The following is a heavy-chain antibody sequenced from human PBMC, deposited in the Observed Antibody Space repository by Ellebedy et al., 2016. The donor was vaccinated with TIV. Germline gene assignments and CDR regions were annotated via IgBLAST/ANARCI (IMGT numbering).Heavy chain of an antibody. D-gene: IGHD6-13*01. V-gene: IGHV3-23*01. CDR1: GFTFSSYA. J-gene: IGHJ1*01. CDR2: ISGSGGST. Sequence: GESLKISXAASGFTFSSYAMSWVRQAPGKGLEWVSSISGSGGSTYYADSVKGRFTISRDNSKNTLYLQMNSLRAEDTAVYYCAKVSGYSSSWYDAYFQHWGQGTLVTVSS. CDR3: AKVSGYSSSWYDAYFQH.